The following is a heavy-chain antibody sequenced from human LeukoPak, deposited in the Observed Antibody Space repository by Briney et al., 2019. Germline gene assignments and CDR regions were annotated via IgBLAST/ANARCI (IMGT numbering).Heavy chain of an antibody. CDR3: ASKEVGTLGRFFYYYMDV. J-gene: IGHJ6*03. Sequence: SETLSLTCAVSGVSISSNNWWSWVRQPPGKGLEWIGEINQSGRTNYNPSLKSRVTISGDKFQSQFSLRLSSVTAADTAVYYCASKEVGTLGRFFYYYMDVWGKGPRSPSP. V-gene: IGHV4-4*02. CDR1: GVSISSNNW. CDR2: INQSGRT. D-gene: IGHD7-27*01.